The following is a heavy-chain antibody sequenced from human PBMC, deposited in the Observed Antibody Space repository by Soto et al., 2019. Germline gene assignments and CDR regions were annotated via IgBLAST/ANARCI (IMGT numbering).Heavy chain of an antibody. V-gene: IGHV3-23*01. CDR2: INSGVDA. Sequence: DVQLSESGGGLVQPGGSLRLTCAASGFSFNSHAMTWVRQAPGRGLEWVAAINSGVDAFYADSVKGRFTISRDNSKDTLYLQMNSLGVEDTALYYCAKVVSLRTSGKYYKPFFHGMDVWGLGTTVTVSS. CDR3: AKVVSLRTSGKYYKPFFHGMDV. J-gene: IGHJ6*02. CDR1: GFSFNSHA. D-gene: IGHD3-10*01.